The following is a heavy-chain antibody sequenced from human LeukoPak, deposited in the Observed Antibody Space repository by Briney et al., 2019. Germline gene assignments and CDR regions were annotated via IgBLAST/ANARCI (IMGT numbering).Heavy chain of an antibody. CDR2: INHSGSA. V-gene: IGHV4-34*01. Sequence: PSETLCLTCAVSGGSFSGYYWTRIRQPPGKELEWIGEINHSGSANYNPSLMSRVTISLDTSKNHFSLNLSSVTAADTAVYYCARGQGTVTTHWGQGTLVTVSS. CDR3: ARGQGTVTTH. CDR1: GGSFSGYY. D-gene: IGHD4-11*01. J-gene: IGHJ4*02.